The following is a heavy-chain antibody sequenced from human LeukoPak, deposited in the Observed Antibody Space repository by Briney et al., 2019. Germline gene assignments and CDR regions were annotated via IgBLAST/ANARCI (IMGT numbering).Heavy chain of an antibody. CDR3: ARVTGGY. J-gene: IGHJ4*02. CDR2: FHFSGST. Sequence: PSETLSLTCSVSGASVTMGSYYWAWIRQPPGKGLEWIGTFHFSGSTYYNPSLKSRVTISVDTSKNQFSLKLSSVTAADTAVYYCARVTGGYWGQGTLVTVSS. CDR1: GASVTMGSYY. D-gene: IGHD1-14*01. V-gene: IGHV4-39*07.